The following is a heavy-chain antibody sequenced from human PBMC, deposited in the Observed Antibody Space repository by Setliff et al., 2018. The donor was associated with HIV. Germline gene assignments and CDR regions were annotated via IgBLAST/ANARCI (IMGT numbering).Heavy chain of an antibody. V-gene: IGHV3-33*06. CDR3: AKDAGSYSYVHEYFQH. CDR2: IWYDGNNK. J-gene: IGHJ1*01. D-gene: IGHD5-18*01. CDR1: GFTLSSYG. Sequence: PGESLKISCAASGFTLSSYGMHWVRQAPGKGLEWVAVIWYDGNNKYYADSVKGRSTISRDNSKNTLYLQMNSLRAEDTAVYYCAKDAGSYSYVHEYFQHWGQGTLVTVSS.